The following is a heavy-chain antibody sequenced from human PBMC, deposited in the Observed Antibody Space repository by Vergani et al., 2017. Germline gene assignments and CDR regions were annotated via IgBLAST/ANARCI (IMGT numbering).Heavy chain of an antibody. D-gene: IGHD6-6*01. J-gene: IGHJ6*03. CDR3: ARLYSSSSDYYYYMDV. V-gene: IGHV3-33*01. CDR2: IWYDGSNK. Sequence: QVQLVESGGGVVQPGRSLRLSCAASGFTFSSYGMHWVRQAPGKGLEWVAVIWYDGSNKYYADSVKGRFTISRDNSKNTLYLQMNSLRAEDPAVYYCARLYSSSSDYYYYMDVWGKGTTVTVSS. CDR1: GFTFSSYG.